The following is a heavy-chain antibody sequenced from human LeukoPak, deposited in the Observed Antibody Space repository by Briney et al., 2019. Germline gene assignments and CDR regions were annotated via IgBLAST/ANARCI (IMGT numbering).Heavy chain of an antibody. CDR3: VRDATVRVVFGELGVCVCPL. Sequence: GRSLRLSCAASGFGYITYGMHWVRQAPGKGLEWVAVIWYDGNYQYYVDSVKGRFTISRDNSKSTMYLQVNSLRVDDTAVYYCVRDATVRVVFGELGVCVCPLGGEGTMVGVSS. CDR1: GFGYITYG. CDR2: IWYDGNYQ. J-gene: IGHJ3*01. V-gene: IGHV3-33*01. D-gene: IGHD3-16*01.